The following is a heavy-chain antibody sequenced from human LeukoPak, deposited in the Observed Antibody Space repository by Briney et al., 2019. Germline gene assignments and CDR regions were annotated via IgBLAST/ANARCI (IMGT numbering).Heavy chain of an antibody. D-gene: IGHD2-21*02. V-gene: IGHV3-23*01. J-gene: IGHJ5*02. Sequence: GGSLRLSCAASGFTFSSYDMSWVRQAPGKGLEWVSSISGSGGSTYYADSVKGRFTISRDNSKNTLYLQMNSLRAEDTAVYYCARDGDVVTDARWFDPWGQGTLVTVSS. CDR2: ISGSGGST. CDR1: GFTFSSYD. CDR3: ARDGDVVTDARWFDP.